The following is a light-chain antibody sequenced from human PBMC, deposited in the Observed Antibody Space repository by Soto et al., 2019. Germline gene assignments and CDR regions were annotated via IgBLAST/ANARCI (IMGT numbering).Light chain of an antibody. CDR3: SSFRSGNTL. Sequence: QSVLTQPPSVSGAPGQRVTISCTGSSSNIGAGYDVHWYQQLPGKAPKLMIYEVSNRPSGVSNRFSGSKSGNTASLTISGLQAEDEADYYCSSFRSGNTLFGTGTKLTVL. J-gene: IGLJ1*01. CDR1: SSNIGAGYD. CDR2: EVS. V-gene: IGLV1-40*01.